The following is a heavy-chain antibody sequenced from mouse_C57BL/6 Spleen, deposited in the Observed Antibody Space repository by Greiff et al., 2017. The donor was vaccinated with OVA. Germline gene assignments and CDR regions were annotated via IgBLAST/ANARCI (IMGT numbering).Heavy chain of an antibody. V-gene: IGHV5-17*01. J-gene: IGHJ1*03. Sequence: EVNVVESGGGLVKPGGSLKLSCAASGFTFSDYGMHWVRQAPEKGLEWVAYISSGSSTIYYADTVKGRFTISRDNAKNTLFLQMTSLRSEDTAMYYCARDGLPWYFDVWGTGTTVTVSS. CDR3: ARDGLPWYFDV. CDR2: ISSGSSTI. CDR1: GFTFSDYG. D-gene: IGHD2-2*01.